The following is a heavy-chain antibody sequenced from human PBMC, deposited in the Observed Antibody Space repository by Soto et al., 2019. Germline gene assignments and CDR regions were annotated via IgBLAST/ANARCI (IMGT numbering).Heavy chain of an antibody. D-gene: IGHD4-4*01. J-gene: IGHJ4*02. CDR2: IKQGGSEK. V-gene: IGHV3-7*01. CDR3: VRDTCACSNLPVFAY. Sequence: GGSLRLSGAASGCTLSSDFMSWGRHAPGKELEWVANIKQGGSEKYYVDSVKGRFTIPRDNAKNSLYLQMNSLRAEEPAVYYCVRDTCACSNLPVFAYWGQRTLVIVSA. CDR1: GCTLSSDF.